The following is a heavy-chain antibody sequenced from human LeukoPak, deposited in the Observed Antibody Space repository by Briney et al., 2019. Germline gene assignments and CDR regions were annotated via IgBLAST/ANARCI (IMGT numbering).Heavy chain of an antibody. Sequence: GGSLRLSCAASGFTFSSYSTNWVRQAPGKGLEWVSSISSSSSYIYYADSVKGRFTISRDNAKNSLYLQMNSLRAEDTAVYYCARLFGGYYDSSGYPDYWGQGTLVTVSS. CDR1: GFTFSSYS. D-gene: IGHD3-22*01. CDR3: ARLFGGYYDSSGYPDY. V-gene: IGHV3-21*01. J-gene: IGHJ4*02. CDR2: ISSSSSYI.